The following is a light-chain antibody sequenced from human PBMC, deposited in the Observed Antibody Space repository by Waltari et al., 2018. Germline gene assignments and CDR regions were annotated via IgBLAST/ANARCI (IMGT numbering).Light chain of an antibody. CDR2: EVR. J-gene: IGLJ1*01. Sequence: QSALTQPASVSGSPGQAITTPCPATSSDVGRDNCVPWYHQHAGKAPKLMIYEVRTRPSGVSNRFSGSKSGNTASLTISGLQAEDEADYYCSSYTSSSTLFGTGTKVTVL. CDR3: SSYTSSSTL. CDR1: SSDVGRDNC. V-gene: IGLV2-14*01.